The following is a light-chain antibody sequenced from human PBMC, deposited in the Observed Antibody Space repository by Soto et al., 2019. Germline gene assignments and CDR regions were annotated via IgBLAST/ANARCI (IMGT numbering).Light chain of an antibody. CDR2: GAS. CDR1: QSVSSN. CDR3: QQYNNWPGT. Sequence: ETHITRSPPTLSVAPGGRATLPGRASQSVSSNLAGYQQKPGQAPRLLIYGASTRATGIPARFSGSGSGTEFTLTISSLQSEDFAVYYCQQYNNWPGTFGQGTKVDIK. J-gene: IGKJ1*01. V-gene: IGKV3-15*01.